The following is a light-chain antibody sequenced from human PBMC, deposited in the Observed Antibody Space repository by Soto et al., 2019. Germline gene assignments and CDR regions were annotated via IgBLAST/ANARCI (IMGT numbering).Light chain of an antibody. CDR2: KVS. CDR1: QSLVHSDGNTY. V-gene: IGKV2-30*02. CDR3: MQATPWPWT. J-gene: IGKJ1*01. Sequence: DVVMTQSPLSLPVTLGQPASISCRSSQSLVHSDGNTYLSWFQQRPGQSPRRLIYKVSNRDSGVPDRFSGRGSGTDFTLKISRVEAEDVGVYYCMQATPWPWTFGQGTKVEI.